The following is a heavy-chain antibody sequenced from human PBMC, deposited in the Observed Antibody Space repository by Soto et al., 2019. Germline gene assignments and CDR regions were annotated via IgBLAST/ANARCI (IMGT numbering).Heavy chain of an antibody. CDR2: IIPIFGTA. J-gene: IGHJ4*02. Sequence: SVKVSCKASGGTFSSYSISWVRQAPGQGLEWMGGIIPIFGTANYAQKFQGRVTITADESTSTAYMELSSLRSEDTAVYYCARDKKVRGYFDYWGQGTLVTVSS. CDR1: GGTFSSYS. D-gene: IGHD6-13*01. V-gene: IGHV1-69*13. CDR3: ARDKKVRGYFDY.